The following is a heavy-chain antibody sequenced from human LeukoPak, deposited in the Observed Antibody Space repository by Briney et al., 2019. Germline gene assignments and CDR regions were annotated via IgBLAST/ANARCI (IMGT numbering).Heavy chain of an antibody. Sequence: SETLSLTCTVSGGSLSGYYWSWIRQPPGKGLEWITYIYSSGSANYNPSLKSRVTISVDTSKNQFSLKLGSLTAADTAVYYCARQIDTYVYFDNWGQGTLVTVSS. D-gene: IGHD3-16*01. J-gene: IGHJ4*02. V-gene: IGHV4-59*08. CDR1: GGSLSGYY. CDR3: ARQIDTYVYFDN. CDR2: IYSSGSA.